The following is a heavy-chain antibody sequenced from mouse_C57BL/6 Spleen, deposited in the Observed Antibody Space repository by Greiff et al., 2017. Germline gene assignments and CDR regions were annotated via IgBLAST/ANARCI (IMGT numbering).Heavy chain of an antibody. V-gene: IGHV3-6*01. Sequence: EVQRVESGPGLVKPSQSLSLTCSVTGYSITSGYYWNWIRQFPGNKLEWMGYISYDGSNNYNPSLKNRISITRDTSKNQFFLKLNSVTTEDTATYYCAREYYDYDGGNWYFDVWGTGTTVTVSS. CDR1: GYSITSGYY. CDR2: ISYDGSN. D-gene: IGHD2-4*01. CDR3: AREYYDYDGGNWYFDV. J-gene: IGHJ1*03.